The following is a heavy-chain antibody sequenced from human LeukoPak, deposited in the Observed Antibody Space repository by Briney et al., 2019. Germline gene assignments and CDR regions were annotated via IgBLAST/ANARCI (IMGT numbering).Heavy chain of an antibody. Sequence: SETLSLTCTVSGGSISSGDYYWSWIRQPPGKGLEWIGYIYYSGSTYYNPSLKSRVTISVDTSKNQFSLKLSSVTAADTAVYYCASQASTHDYGDFGVDYWGQGTLVTVSS. D-gene: IGHD4-17*01. CDR3: ASQASTHDYGDFGVDY. CDR2: IYYSGST. J-gene: IGHJ4*02. CDR1: GGSISSGDYY. V-gene: IGHV4-30-4*01.